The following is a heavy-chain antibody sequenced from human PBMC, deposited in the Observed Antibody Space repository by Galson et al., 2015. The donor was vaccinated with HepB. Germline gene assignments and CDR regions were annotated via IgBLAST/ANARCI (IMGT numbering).Heavy chain of an antibody. V-gene: IGHV3-33*01. D-gene: IGHD2-15*01. Sequence: SLRLSCAASGFTFSSYGMHWVRQAPGKGLEWVAVIWYDGSNKYYADSVKGRFTISRDNSKNTLYLQMNSLRAEDTAVYYCARGTSRSGGSCYAHWGQGTLVTVSS. CDR2: IWYDGSNK. J-gene: IGHJ4*02. CDR3: ARGTSRSGGSCYAH. CDR1: GFTFSSYG.